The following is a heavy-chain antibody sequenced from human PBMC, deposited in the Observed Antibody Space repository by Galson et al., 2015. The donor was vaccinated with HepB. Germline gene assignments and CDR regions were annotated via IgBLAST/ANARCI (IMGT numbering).Heavy chain of an antibody. J-gene: IGHJ4*02. D-gene: IGHD2-2*03. Sequence: CAISGDSVSSNSVTWNWIRQSPSRGLEWLGRTYYRSTWYNEYAVSVKSRITINPDTSKNQFSLQLNSVTPEDTAVYYCARHLDFVLVPAAGNFDYWGQGTLVTVSS. V-gene: IGHV6-1*01. CDR3: ARHLDFVLVPAAGNFDY. CDR1: GDSVSSNSVT. CDR2: TYYRSTWYN.